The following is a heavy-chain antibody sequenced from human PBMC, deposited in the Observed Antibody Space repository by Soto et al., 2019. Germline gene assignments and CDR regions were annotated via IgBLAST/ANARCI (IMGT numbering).Heavy chain of an antibody. V-gene: IGHV4-59*08. D-gene: IGHD5-18*01. CDR1: GGSISSYY. J-gene: IGHJ4*02. Sequence: LETLSLTCTVSGGSISSYYWSWIRQSPGKGLEWIGYISDSGNTNYNPSLKSRVTISLDVSKNQFPLKLRSVTAADTAVYYCVRVLRGFSYGPFDYWGQGTLVTVSS. CDR3: VRVLRGFSYGPFDY. CDR2: ISDSGNT.